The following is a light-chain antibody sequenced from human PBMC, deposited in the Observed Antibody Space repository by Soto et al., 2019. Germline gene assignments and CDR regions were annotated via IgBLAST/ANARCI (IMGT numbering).Light chain of an antibody. Sequence: EIVMTQSPATLSVSPGERATLSCRASQSVSRYLAWYQQKPGQAPRLLIFFASTRVTGIPARFSGSGSGTEFTLTISSLQSEDFAVYYCHQYYSWPRGTFGQGTKVDIK. CDR3: HQYYSWPRGT. V-gene: IGKV3-15*01. CDR1: QSVSRY. J-gene: IGKJ1*01. CDR2: FAS.